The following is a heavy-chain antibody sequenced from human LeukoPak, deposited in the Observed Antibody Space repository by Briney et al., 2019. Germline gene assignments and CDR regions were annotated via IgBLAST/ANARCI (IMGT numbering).Heavy chain of an antibody. Sequence: GGSLRLSCAASGFTFSSYCMNWVRQAPGKGLEWVSYISDSGNTIYYADSVKGRFTISRDNAKNSLFLQMNSLRDEDTAVYYCATDTGNGGIYYYFDYWGQGTLVTVSS. CDR2: ISDSGNTI. J-gene: IGHJ4*02. V-gene: IGHV3-48*02. CDR1: GFTFSSYC. D-gene: IGHD2-21*01. CDR3: ATDTGNGGIYYYFDY.